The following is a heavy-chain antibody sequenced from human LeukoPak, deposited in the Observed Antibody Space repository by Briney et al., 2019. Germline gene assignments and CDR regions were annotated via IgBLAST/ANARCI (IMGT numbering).Heavy chain of an antibody. CDR2: ISSSSSYI. Sequence: GGSLRLSCAASGFTFSSYSMNWVRQAPGKGLEWVSSISSSSSYIYYADSVKGRFTISRDNAKNSLYLQMNSLRAEDTAVYYCARDGSGRADLAKIFDYWGQGTLVTVSS. CDR1: GFTFSSYS. V-gene: IGHV3-21*01. D-gene: IGHD5-12*01. CDR3: ARDGSGRADLAKIFDY. J-gene: IGHJ4*02.